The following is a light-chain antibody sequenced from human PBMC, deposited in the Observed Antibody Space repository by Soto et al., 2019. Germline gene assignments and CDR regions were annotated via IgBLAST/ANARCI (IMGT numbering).Light chain of an antibody. CDR3: QQYYDWPLT. CDR1: QSISSN. J-gene: IGKJ1*01. Sequence: EIVMTQSPAILSVSPGERATLSCRANQSISSNLAWYQQKPGQAPRLLIYGASTRATGIPARFSGSGSGTEFTLTISSLQSEDFAVYYCQQYYDWPLTFGQGTKVDI. V-gene: IGKV3-15*01. CDR2: GAS.